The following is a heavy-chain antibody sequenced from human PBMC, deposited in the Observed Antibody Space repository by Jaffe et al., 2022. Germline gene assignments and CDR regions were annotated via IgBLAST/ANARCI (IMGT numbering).Heavy chain of an antibody. CDR2: IAQDGSQK. J-gene: IGHJ4*02. CDR3: ASYCSSTSCYSFDY. Sequence: EVQLVESGGGLVQPGGSLILSCAASGFTFSGYGMTWVRQAPGKGLEWVANIAQDGSQKYYVDSVKGRFTISRDNAKNSLYLQMNSLRAEDTAVYYCASYCSSTSCYSFDYWGQGILVTVSS. V-gene: IGHV3-7*01. CDR1: GFTFSGYG. D-gene: IGHD2-2*01.